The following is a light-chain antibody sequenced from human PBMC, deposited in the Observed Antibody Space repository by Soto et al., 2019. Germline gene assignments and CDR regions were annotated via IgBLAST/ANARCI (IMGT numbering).Light chain of an antibody. CDR2: GAS. CDR3: QQYHVYPLT. J-gene: IGKJ4*01. CDR1: HDIGNK. Sequence: DIQMTQSPSSLSASVGDRVIITCRASHDIGNKIAWFQQKPGKGPKSLIYGASILQSGVPSKFSGSRSATDFTLTNTSLQPEDFATYYCQQYHVYPLTFGGGTKLEIK. V-gene: IGKV1-16*02.